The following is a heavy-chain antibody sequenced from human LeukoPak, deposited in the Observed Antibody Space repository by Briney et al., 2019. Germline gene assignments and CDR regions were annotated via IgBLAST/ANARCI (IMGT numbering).Heavy chain of an antibody. D-gene: IGHD2-15*01. V-gene: IGHV3-48*03. Sequence: GGSLRLSCAASGFTFSSYEMNWVRQAPGKGLEWVSYISSSGSTIYYADSVKGRFTISRDNAKNSLYLQMNSLRAEDTAVYYCARDGLVVVVAAFMDYFDYWGRGTLVTVSS. CDR3: ARDGLVVVVAAFMDYFDY. CDR1: GFTFSSYE. J-gene: IGHJ4*02. CDR2: ISSSGSTI.